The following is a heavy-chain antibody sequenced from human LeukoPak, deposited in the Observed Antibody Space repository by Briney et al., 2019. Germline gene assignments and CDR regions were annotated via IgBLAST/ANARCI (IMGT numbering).Heavy chain of an antibody. CDR3: ASFPRAGWSINDY. Sequence: GASVKISCKASGYTFTGYYMHSVRQAPGQGLEWVGWINPNSGGQHYAQKFQGRVTMTRDTSISTAYMGLSRLRSDDTALYYCASFPRAGWSINDYWGQGTLVTVSS. CDR1: GYTFTGYY. V-gene: IGHV1-2*02. CDR2: INPNSGGQ. J-gene: IGHJ4*02.